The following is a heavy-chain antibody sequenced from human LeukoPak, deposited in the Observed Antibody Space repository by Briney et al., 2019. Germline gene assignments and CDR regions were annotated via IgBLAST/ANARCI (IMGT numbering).Heavy chain of an antibody. CDR3: ARGSFKQWLARYYLDY. Sequence: ASVKVSCKASGGTFSSYAISWVRQAPGQGLEWMGRIIPILGIANYAQRFQGRVTITADKSTSTAYMELSSLRSEDTAVYYCARGSFKQWLARYYLDYWGQGTLVTVSS. V-gene: IGHV1-69*04. CDR2: IIPILGIA. CDR1: GGTFSSYA. J-gene: IGHJ4*02. D-gene: IGHD6-19*01.